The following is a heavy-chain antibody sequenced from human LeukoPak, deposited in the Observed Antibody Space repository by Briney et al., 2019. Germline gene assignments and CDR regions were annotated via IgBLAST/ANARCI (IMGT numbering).Heavy chain of an antibody. CDR1: GFTFSSYR. CDR2: IDGTTTYI. Sequence: GGSLRLSCAASGFTFSSYRMAWVRQAPGKGLEWVSSIDGTTTYIFYADSVKGRFTISRDNAKNSLYLQMDSLRAEDTAVYYCARGEHDGFDIWGQGTMVTVSS. CDR3: ARGEHDGFDI. V-gene: IGHV3-21*01. D-gene: IGHD1/OR15-1a*01. J-gene: IGHJ3*02.